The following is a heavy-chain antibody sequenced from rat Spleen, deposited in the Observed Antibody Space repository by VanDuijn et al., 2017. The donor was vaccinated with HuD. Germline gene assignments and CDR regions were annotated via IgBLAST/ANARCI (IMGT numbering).Heavy chain of an antibody. D-gene: IGHD1-11*01. CDR2: ISVSGGSS. Sequence: EVQLVESDGGLVQPGRSLKLSCAASGFTFSNCGMHWIRQAPTKGLEWVASISVSGGSSHYRDSVKGRFTLSRDNAKSTLYLQMDGLRSEDTATYYCARQEDYGGYSRDYFGYWGQGVVVTVSS. V-gene: IGHV5-19*01. CDR3: ARQEDYGGYSRDYFGY. CDR1: GFTFSNCG. J-gene: IGHJ2*01.